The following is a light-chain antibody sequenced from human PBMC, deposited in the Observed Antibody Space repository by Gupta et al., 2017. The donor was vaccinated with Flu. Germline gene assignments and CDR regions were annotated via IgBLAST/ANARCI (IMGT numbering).Light chain of an antibody. Sequence: DLQMTQSPSTLSASVGDRVTITCRASQNIDSWLAWYQQKPGKAPNLLIYKSSNLESGVPSRFSGSGSGTEFTLTISSLQPDDFATYYCQHYKTYSRTFGQGTKVEI. CDR3: QHYKTYSRT. V-gene: IGKV1-5*03. J-gene: IGKJ1*01. CDR2: KSS. CDR1: QNIDSW.